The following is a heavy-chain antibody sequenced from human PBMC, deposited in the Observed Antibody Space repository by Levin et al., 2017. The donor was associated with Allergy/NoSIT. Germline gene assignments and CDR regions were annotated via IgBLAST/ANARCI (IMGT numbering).Heavy chain of an antibody. V-gene: IGHV3-30*18. CDR2: ISYDGSNK. Sequence: GESLKISCAASGFTFSSYGMHWVRQAPGKGLEWVAVISYDGSNKYYADSVKGRFTISRDNSKNTLYLQMNSLRAEDTAVYYCAKDGEVEWLVSYLDYWGQGTLVTVSS. CDR1: GFTFSSYG. CDR3: AKDGEVEWLVSYLDY. J-gene: IGHJ4*02. D-gene: IGHD6-19*01.